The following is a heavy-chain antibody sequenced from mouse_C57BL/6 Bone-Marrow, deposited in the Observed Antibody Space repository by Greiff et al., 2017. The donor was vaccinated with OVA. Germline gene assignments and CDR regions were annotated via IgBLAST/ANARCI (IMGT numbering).Heavy chain of an antibody. CDR3: ARLDYYGAFDY. D-gene: IGHD2-1*01. V-gene: IGHV1-4*01. CDR1: GYTFTSYT. CDR2: INPSSGYT. J-gene: IGHJ4*01. Sequence: QVQLQQSGAELARPGASVKMSCKASGYTFTSYTMHWVKQRPGQGLEWIGYINPSSGYTKYNQKFKDKATLTADKSSSTAYMQLSSLTSEDSAVYYCARLDYYGAFDYWGQGTSVTVSS.